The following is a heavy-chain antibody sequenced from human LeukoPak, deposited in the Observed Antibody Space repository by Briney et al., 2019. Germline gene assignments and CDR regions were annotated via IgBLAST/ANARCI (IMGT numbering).Heavy chain of an antibody. CDR1: GGSISTSSYY. D-gene: IGHD3-22*01. CDR3: ARNYDSSGYYVDY. Sequence: PSETLSLTCTVSGGSISTSSYYWSWIRQPPGKGLEWIGYIYYSGSTNYNPSLKSRVTISVDTSKNQFSLKLSSVTAADTAVYYCARNYDSSGYYVDYWGQGTLVTVSS. J-gene: IGHJ4*02. V-gene: IGHV4-61*01. CDR2: IYYSGST.